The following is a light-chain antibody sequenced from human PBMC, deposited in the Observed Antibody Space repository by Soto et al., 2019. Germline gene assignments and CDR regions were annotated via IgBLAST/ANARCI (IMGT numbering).Light chain of an antibody. J-gene: IGKJ2*01. V-gene: IGKV3-11*01. CDR1: QSVSSY. CDR2: DAS. CDR3: QQRSNWPYT. Sequence: EIVLTQSPATLSLSPGERATLSCRASQSVSSYLAWYQQKTGQAPRRLIYDASNRATGIPARCSGSGSGTDFTLTISSLAPEDFAVYYCQQRSNWPYTFGQGTKLEIK.